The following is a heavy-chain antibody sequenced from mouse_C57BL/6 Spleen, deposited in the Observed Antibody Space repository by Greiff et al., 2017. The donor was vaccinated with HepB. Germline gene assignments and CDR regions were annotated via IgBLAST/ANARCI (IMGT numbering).Heavy chain of an antibody. V-gene: IGHV2-2*01. Sequence: QVQLQQSGPGLVQPSQSLSITCTVSGFSLTSYGVHWVRQSPGKGLEWLGVIWSGGSTDYNAAFISRLSISKDNSKSQVFFKMNSLQADDTAIYYCARNLHYYGSSRSCYAMDYWGQGTSVTVSS. CDR2: IWSGGST. D-gene: IGHD1-1*01. CDR3: ARNLHYYGSSRSCYAMDY. CDR1: GFSLTSYG. J-gene: IGHJ4*01.